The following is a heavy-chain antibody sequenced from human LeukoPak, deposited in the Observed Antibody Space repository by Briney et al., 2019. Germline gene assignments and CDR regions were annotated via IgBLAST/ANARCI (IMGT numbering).Heavy chain of an antibody. V-gene: IGHV3-23*01. D-gene: IGHD3-10*01. CDR3: AKDSMVRGVIIPDLFDY. Sequence: GGSLRLACAASGFTFSSYAMSWVRQAPGKGLEWVSAISGSGGSTYYADSVKGRFTISRDNSKNTLYLQMNSLRAEDTAVYYCAKDSMVRGVIIPDLFDYWGQGTLVTVSS. J-gene: IGHJ4*02. CDR2: ISGSGGST. CDR1: GFTFSSYA.